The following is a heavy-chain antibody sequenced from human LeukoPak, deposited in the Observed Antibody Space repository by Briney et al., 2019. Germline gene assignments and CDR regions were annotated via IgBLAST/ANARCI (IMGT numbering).Heavy chain of an antibody. CDR2: ISNNGNT. V-gene: IGHV4-39*07. CDR3: AGRADPQSAFDI. Sequence: SETLSLTCTVSGGSISSSNYFWAWIRQPPGKGLEWVGTISNNGNTHYNPSLKSRVAISLDTSKNQFSLKLTSLTAADTALYYCAGRADPQSAFDIWGQGTMVSVSS. D-gene: IGHD6-19*01. CDR1: GGSISSSNYF. J-gene: IGHJ3*02.